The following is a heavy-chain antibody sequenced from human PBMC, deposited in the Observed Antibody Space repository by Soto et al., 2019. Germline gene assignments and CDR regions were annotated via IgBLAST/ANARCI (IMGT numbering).Heavy chain of an antibody. CDR3: AHRPSSTYYDILTGYYLDAFDI. J-gene: IGHJ3*02. V-gene: IGHV2-5*02. CDR1: GFSLNASGVR. Sequence: SGPTLVNPTQTVTLTCTLSGFSLNASGVRVGWIRQPPGKALEWLALIYWDDGKRYSPSLKNRLTVTKDILKNQVVLTMTNMDPVDTATYYCAHRPSSTYYDILTGYYLDAFDIWGQGTMVTVSS. CDR2: IYWDDGK. D-gene: IGHD3-9*01.